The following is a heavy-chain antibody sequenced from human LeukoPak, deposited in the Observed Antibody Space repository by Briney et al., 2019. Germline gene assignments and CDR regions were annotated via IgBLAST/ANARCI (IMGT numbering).Heavy chain of an antibody. CDR3: ARERFGTSPFDY. CDR1: GGTFSSYA. V-gene: IGHV1-69*13. D-gene: IGHD3-10*01. J-gene: IGHJ4*02. Sequence: ASVKVSCKASGGTFSSYAISWVRQAPGQGLEWMGGIIPIFGTANYAQKFQGRVTITADESTSTAYMELSSLRSEDTAVYYCARERFGTSPFDYWGQGTLVTVSS. CDR2: IIPIFGTA.